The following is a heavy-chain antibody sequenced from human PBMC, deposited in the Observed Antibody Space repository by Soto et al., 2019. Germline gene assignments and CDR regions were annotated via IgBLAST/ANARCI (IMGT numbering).Heavy chain of an antibody. CDR3: ARGGGYDSFDY. V-gene: IGHV4-34*01. D-gene: IGHD5-12*01. J-gene: IGHJ4*02. CDR1: GGSFSGYY. Sequence: PSETLSLTCAVYGGSFSGYYWSWIRQPPGKGLEWIGEINHSGSTNYNPSLKSRVTISVDTSKNQFSLKLSSVTAADMAVYYCARGGGYDSFDYWGQGVLVTVPQ. CDR2: INHSGST.